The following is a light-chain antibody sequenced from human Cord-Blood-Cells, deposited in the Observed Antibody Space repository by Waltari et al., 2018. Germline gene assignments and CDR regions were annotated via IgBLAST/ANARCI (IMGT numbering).Light chain of an antibody. CDR2: DAS. J-gene: IGKJ1*01. V-gene: IGKV1-5*01. Sequence: DIQMTQSPSTLSASVGDRVTITCRASQSISSWLAWYQQKPGKAPKLLIYDASSLESGVPSRFSGSVSGTEFTLTISSLQPDGFATYYYQQYNSYPWTFGQGTKVEIK. CDR3: QQYNSYPWT. CDR1: QSISSW.